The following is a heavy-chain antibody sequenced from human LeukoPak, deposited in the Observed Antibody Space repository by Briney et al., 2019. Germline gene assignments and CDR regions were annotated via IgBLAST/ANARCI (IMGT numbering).Heavy chain of an antibody. CDR2: INHSGST. V-gene: IGHV4-34*01. CDR1: GGSFSGYY. J-gene: IGHJ6*04. CDR3: ARRLSSGMDV. Sequence: SETLSLTCAVYGGSFSGYYWSWIRQPPGKGLEWIGEINHSGSTNYNPSLKSRVTISVDTSKNQFSLKLSSVTAADTAVYYCARRLSSGMDVWGKGTTVTVSS.